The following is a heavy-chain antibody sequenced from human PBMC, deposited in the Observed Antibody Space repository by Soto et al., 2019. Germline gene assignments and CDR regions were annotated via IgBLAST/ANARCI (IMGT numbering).Heavy chain of an antibody. D-gene: IGHD3-3*01. V-gene: IGHV1-18*01. J-gene: IGHJ4*02. CDR2: ISAYNGNT. CDR3: ARDPNTIFGVVTPCDY. Sequence: ASVKVSCKASGYTFTIYGISWVRQAPGQGLEWMGSISAYNGNTNYAQKLQGRVTMTTDTSTSTAYMELGSLRSDDTAVYYCARDPNTIFGVVTPCDYWGQGTLVTVSS. CDR1: GYTFTIYG.